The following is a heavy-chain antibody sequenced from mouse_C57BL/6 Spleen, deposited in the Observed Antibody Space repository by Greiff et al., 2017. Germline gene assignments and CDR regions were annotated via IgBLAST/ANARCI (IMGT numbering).Heavy chain of an antibody. CDR1: GFTFSDYY. CDR3: ARQNYYGLYYFDY. D-gene: IGHD1-1*01. Sequence: EVQLQESGGGLVQPGGSLKLSCAASGFTFSDYYMYWVRQTPEKRLEWVAYISNGGGSTYYPDTVKGRFTISRDNAKNTLYLQMSRLKSEDTAMYYCARQNYYGLYYFDYWGQGTTLTVSS. CDR2: ISNGGGST. J-gene: IGHJ2*01. V-gene: IGHV5-12*01.